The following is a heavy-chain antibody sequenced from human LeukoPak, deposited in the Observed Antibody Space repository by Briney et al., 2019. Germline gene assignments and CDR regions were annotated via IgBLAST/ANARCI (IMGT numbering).Heavy chain of an antibody. D-gene: IGHD3-10*01. J-gene: IGHJ5*02. Sequence: GGSLRLSCAASGFTVSSNYMSWVRQAPGKGLEWVSVIYSGGSTYYADSVKGRFTISRDNSKNTLYLQMNSLRVEDTAVYYCARESPPNYYGSGSYYSPWGQGTLVTVSS. CDR3: ARESPPNYYGSGSYYSP. V-gene: IGHV3-66*01. CDR2: IYSGGST. CDR1: GFTVSSNY.